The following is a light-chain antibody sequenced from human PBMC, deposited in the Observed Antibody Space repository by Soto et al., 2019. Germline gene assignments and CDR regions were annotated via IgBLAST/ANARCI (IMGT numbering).Light chain of an antibody. J-gene: IGKJ1*01. Sequence: EIVMTQSPATLSVSPGERATLSCRASQSVSSSLAWYQQKPGQAPRLLIYGASTRATGIPARFSGSGSGTEFTLTISGLQSEDFAVYYCHQYNYWPRTFGQGTKVDIK. CDR3: HQYNYWPRT. CDR2: GAS. V-gene: IGKV3-15*01. CDR1: QSVSSS.